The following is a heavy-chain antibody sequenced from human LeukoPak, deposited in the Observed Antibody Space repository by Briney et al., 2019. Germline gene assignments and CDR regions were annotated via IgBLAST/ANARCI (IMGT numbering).Heavy chain of an antibody. CDR1: GGSISSYY. J-gene: IGHJ6*02. Sequence: SVTLSLTCTVSGGSISSYYWSWIRQPPGKGLEWIGYIYYSGSTNYNPSLKSRVTISVDTSKNQFSLKLSSVTAADTAVYYCARDGTLLAYGMDVWGQGTTVTVSS. V-gene: IGHV4-59*01. CDR3: ARDGTLLAYGMDV. CDR2: IYYSGST. D-gene: IGHD2-21*02.